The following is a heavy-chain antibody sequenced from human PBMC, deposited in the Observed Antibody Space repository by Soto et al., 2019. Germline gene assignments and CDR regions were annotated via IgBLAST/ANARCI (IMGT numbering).Heavy chain of an antibody. Sequence: PGESLKISCKGSGYSFTSYWIGWVRQMPGKGLEWMGIIYPGDSDTRYSPSFQGQVTISADKSISTAYLQWSSLKASDTAMYYCASRSGWYEIETYPEAVDIWGQGTMVTVSS. CDR3: ASRSGWYEIETYPEAVDI. J-gene: IGHJ3*02. CDR1: GYSFTSYW. V-gene: IGHV5-51*01. CDR2: IYPGDSDT. D-gene: IGHD6-19*01.